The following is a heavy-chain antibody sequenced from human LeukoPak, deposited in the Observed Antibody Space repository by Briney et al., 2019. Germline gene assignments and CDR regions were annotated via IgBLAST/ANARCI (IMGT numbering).Heavy chain of an antibody. CDR2: IRHDGSNK. J-gene: IGHJ4*02. CDR3: AYGRGESFDY. Sequence: PGGSLRLSCAASGFTFSSYAMHWVRQAPGKGLEWVAFIRHDGSNKYYADSVKGRFTISRDNSKNTLYLQMNSLRAEDTAVYYCAYGRGESFDYWGQGTLVTVSS. CDR1: GFTFSSYA. V-gene: IGHV3-30*02. D-gene: IGHD3-16*01.